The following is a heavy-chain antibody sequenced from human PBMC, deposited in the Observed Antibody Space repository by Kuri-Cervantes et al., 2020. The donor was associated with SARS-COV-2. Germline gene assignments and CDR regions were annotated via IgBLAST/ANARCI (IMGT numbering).Heavy chain of an antibody. J-gene: IGHJ6*03. V-gene: IGHV3-30*02. CDR3: AKDGSVTKVARTTYYYYHYMDV. CDR1: GFTFSSYG. CDR2: IRYDGSNK. D-gene: IGHD4-23*01. Sequence: GGSLRLSCAASGFTFSSYGMHWVRQAPGKGLEWVAFIRYDGSNKYYADSVKGRFTISRDNSKYALYLQMNGLSAADTAVYYCAKDGSVTKVARTTYYYYHYMDVWGKGTAVTVSS.